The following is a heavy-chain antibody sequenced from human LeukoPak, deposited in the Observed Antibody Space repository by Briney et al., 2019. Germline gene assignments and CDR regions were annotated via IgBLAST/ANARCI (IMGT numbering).Heavy chain of an antibody. V-gene: IGHV1-18*01. D-gene: IGHD3-10*01. CDR2: ITAYNDNT. J-gene: IGHJ4*02. CDR1: GYTFTSYG. Sequence: ASVKVSCKASGYTFTSYGISWVRQAPGQGLEWMGWITAYNDNTNYAQKLQGRVTMTTDTSTSTAYMELSRLTSDDTAVYYCAREAANMVRGVMGKWGQGTLVTVSS. CDR3: AREAANMVRGVMGK.